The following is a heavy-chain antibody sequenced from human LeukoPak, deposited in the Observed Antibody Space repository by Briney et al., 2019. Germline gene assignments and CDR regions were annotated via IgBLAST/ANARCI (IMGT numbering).Heavy chain of an antibody. J-gene: IGHJ4*02. CDR2: INSDGSAP. V-gene: IGHV3-74*01. CDR3: ARGTAGYHSSYFDY. CDR1: GFTFGSPW. D-gene: IGHD3-16*02. Sequence: PGGSLRLSCAASGFTFGSPWMHWVRQAPGKGLVWVSRINSDGSAPAYADSVKGRFTISRDNAENTLYLQMNSLRAEDTAVYYCARGTAGYHSSYFDYWGQGTLVTVSS.